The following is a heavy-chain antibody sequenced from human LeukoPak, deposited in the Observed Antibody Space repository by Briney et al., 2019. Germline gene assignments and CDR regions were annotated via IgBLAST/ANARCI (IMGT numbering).Heavy chain of an antibody. Sequence: GGSLRLSCTASGFTFGDYAMSWFRQAPGKGLEWVGFIRSKAYGGTTEYAASVKGRFTISRDDSKSIAYLQMNSLKTEDTAVYYCTRGSRDIVVVVAATLNWFDPWGQGTLVTVSS. CDR2: IRSKAYGGTT. CDR1: GFTFGDYA. CDR3: TRGSRDIVVVVAATLNWFDP. J-gene: IGHJ5*02. V-gene: IGHV3-49*03. D-gene: IGHD2-15*01.